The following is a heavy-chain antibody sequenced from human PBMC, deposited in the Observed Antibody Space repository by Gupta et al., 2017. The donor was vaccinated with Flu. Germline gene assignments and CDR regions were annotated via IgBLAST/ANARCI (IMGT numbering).Heavy chain of an antibody. CDR2: ISGSGGST. J-gene: IGHJ4*02. CDR3: AKYTDLYVWGSYRSFDY. D-gene: IGHD3-16*02. Sequence: EVQLLESGGGLVQPGGSLRLSCAASGFTFSSYAMSWVRQAPGKGLEWVSAISGSGGSTYYADSVKGRFTISRDNSKNTLYLQMNSLRAEDTAVYYCAKYTDLYVWGSYRSFDYWGQGTLVTVSS. V-gene: IGHV3-23*01. CDR1: GFTFSSYA.